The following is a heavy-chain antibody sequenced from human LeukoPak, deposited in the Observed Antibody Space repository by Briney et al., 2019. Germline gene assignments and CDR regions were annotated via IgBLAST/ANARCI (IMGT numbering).Heavy chain of an antibody. Sequence: PGGSLRLSCVASGFSFSSYAMNWVRQAPGKGLEWVSVISGSGDTTYYADSVKGRFTISRDNSKNTLDLHMNSLRAEDTAVYYCAKSYYDSTGYYSFFDYWGQGTLVTVSS. D-gene: IGHD3-22*01. J-gene: IGHJ4*02. CDR3: AKSYYDSTGYYSFFDY. V-gene: IGHV3-23*01. CDR2: ISGSGDTT. CDR1: GFSFSSYA.